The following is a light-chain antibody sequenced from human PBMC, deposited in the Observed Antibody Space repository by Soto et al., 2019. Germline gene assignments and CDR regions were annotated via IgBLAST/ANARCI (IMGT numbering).Light chain of an antibody. V-gene: IGKV3-20*01. CDR1: QSVTSK. Sequence: EIVLTQSPCTLSLSPGERATLSCGASQSVTSKLAWYQQKPGQAPRLLISGASNRATGIPDRFSGSGSGTDFTLTISRLEPDDFALYFCQQYGGSPITFGLGTRLEIK. CDR2: GAS. CDR3: QQYGGSPIT. J-gene: IGKJ5*01.